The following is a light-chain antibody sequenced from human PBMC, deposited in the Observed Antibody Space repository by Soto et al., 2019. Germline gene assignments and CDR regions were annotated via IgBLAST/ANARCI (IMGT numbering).Light chain of an antibody. J-gene: IGKJ2*01. CDR2: AAS. Sequence: IQMTQSPSFLSATVGDRVTITCRASQDVSSYLVWYQQKPGKAPELLIYAASTLQSGVPLRFSGSGSGTEFTLTISSLQPEDFATYYCQQLSYYPRTFGQGTKLEIK. CDR3: QQLSYYPRT. CDR1: QDVSSY. V-gene: IGKV1-9*01.